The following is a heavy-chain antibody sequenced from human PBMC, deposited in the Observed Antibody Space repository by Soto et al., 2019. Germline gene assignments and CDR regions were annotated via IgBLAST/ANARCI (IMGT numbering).Heavy chain of an antibody. D-gene: IGHD3-10*01. CDR1: GFTFSSYG. J-gene: IGHJ4*02. V-gene: IGHV3-23*01. CDR2: LSGSGVST. CDR3: AKTQGGSYSYFDY. Sequence: PGGSLRLSCAASGFTFSSYGMSWVRQAPGKGLEWVSVLSGSGVSTYYADSLKGRFTISRDNSKNTLYLQMNSLRAEDTAVYYCAKTQGGSYSYFDYWGQGTLVTVSS.